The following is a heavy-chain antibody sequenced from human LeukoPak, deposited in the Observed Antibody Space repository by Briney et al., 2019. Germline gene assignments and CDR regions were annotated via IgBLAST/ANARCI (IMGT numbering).Heavy chain of an antibody. D-gene: IGHD3-10*01. Sequence: ASVKVSCKASGYTFTGYYMHWVRQAPGQGLEWMGWINPNSGGTNYAQKFQGRVTMTRDTTISTAYMELSRLRSDDTAVYYCARDKRRTMVRGVIITFNYWGQGTLVTVSS. CDR2: INPNSGGT. CDR1: GYTFTGYY. V-gene: IGHV1-2*02. CDR3: ARDKRRTMVRGVIITFNY. J-gene: IGHJ4*02.